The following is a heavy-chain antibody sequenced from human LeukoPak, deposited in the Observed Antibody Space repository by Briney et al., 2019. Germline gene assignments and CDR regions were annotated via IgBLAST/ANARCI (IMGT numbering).Heavy chain of an antibody. Sequence: GGSLRLSCAAPGFTFSSYEMHWVRRAPGKGLEWVSYISSSDNIIYYADSVKGRFTISRDNAKNSLYLQMNSLRAEDTAIYYCVRDYGGSSPFDYWGQGTLVTVSS. D-gene: IGHD4-23*01. V-gene: IGHV3-48*03. J-gene: IGHJ4*02. CDR1: GFTFSSYE. CDR2: ISSSDNII. CDR3: VRDYGGSSPFDY.